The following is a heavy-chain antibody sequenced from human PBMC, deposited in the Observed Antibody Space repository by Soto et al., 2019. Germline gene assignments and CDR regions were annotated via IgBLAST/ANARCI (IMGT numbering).Heavy chain of an antibody. D-gene: IGHD2-2*01. J-gene: IGHJ3*01. V-gene: IGHV4-59*03. CDR3: VSSRSAIYGDAFDV. CDR1: GDSISSYF. CDR2: IYDDGST. Sequence: SETLSLTCSVSGDSISSYFKNWIRQPPGKGLEWIGCIYDDGSTKYNPSLESRVTILLDTSKNEFSLRLRSVTSADTAVYYCVSSRSAIYGDAFDVWGQGTMVTVSS.